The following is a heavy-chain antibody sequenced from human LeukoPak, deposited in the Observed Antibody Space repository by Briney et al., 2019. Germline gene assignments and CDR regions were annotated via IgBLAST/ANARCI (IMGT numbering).Heavy chain of an antibody. Sequence: GGSLRLSCAASGFTFSSYSMNWVRQAPGKGLEWVSYISSSSSTIYYADSVKGRFTISRDNAKNSLYLQMNSLRAEDTAVYYCAKDKPYYDFWSGFADWGQGTLVTVSS. V-gene: IGHV3-48*04. J-gene: IGHJ4*02. CDR1: GFTFSSYS. CDR2: ISSSSSTI. D-gene: IGHD3-3*01. CDR3: AKDKPYYDFWSGFAD.